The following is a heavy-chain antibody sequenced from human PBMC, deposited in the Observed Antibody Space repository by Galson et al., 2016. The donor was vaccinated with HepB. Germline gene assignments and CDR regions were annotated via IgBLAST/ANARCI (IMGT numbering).Heavy chain of an antibody. CDR2: ISISGNDI. V-gene: IGHV3-11*01. J-gene: IGHJ5*02. Sequence: SLRLSCAASGFTLSDFYMSWIRQAPGKGLEWVSYISISGNDIDYADSVKGRFTISRDKAKNSLYLQMNSPRAEDTAVYFCARDIGRNWFDPWGQGTLVTVSS. CDR3: ARDIGRNWFDP. D-gene: IGHD1-26*01. CDR1: GFTLSDFY.